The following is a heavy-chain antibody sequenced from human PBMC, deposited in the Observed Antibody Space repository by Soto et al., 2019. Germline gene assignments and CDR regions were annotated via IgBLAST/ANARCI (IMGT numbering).Heavy chain of an antibody. J-gene: IGHJ6*03. V-gene: IGHV4-39*01. CDR1: GGSISSSSYY. D-gene: IGHD3-3*01. Sequence: ASETLSLTCTVSGGSISSSSYYWGWIRQPPGKGLEWIGSIYYSGSTYYNPSLKSRVTISVDTSKNQFSLKLSSVTAADTAVYYCARVLRFLEWLSFYYMDVWGKGTTVTVSS. CDR3: ARVLRFLEWLSFYYMDV. CDR2: IYYSGST.